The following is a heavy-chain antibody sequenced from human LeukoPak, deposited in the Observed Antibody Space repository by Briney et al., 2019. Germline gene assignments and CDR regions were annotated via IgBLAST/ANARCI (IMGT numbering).Heavy chain of an antibody. J-gene: IGHJ4*02. CDR3: ARETIHYSSSWHLDARRIDY. Sequence: RASVKVSCKASGYTFTSYGISWVRQAPGQGLEWMGWISAYNGNTNYAQKLQGRVTMTTDTSASTAYMELRSLRSDDTAVYYCARETIHYSSSWHLDARRIDYWGQGTLVTASS. CDR1: GYTFTSYG. V-gene: IGHV1-18*01. CDR2: ISAYNGNT. D-gene: IGHD6-13*01.